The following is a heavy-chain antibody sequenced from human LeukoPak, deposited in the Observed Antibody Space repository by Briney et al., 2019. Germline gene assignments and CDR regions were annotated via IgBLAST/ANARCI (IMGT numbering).Heavy chain of an antibody. CDR3: AAELYGVYTDCCTFHL. Sequence: SVKVSCKTSGFTFSTSAVQWVRQARGQRLEWRGWIIVGSGATNYAQSLQGRFTITRDMSTNTAYMELSSLGSEDSAVYYCAAELYGVYTDCCTFHLWGQGTMVTVSS. CDR1: GFTFSTSA. J-gene: IGHJ3*01. D-gene: IGHD4-17*01. V-gene: IGHV1-58*01. CDR2: IIVGSGAT.